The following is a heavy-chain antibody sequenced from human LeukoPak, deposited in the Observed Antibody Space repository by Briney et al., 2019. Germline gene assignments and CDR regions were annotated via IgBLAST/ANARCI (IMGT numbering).Heavy chain of an antibody. CDR3: ASTRYYHDSSGYYPVPFFDY. V-gene: IGHV4-59*01. Sequence: SETLSLTCTVSGSSISSYYWSWIRQPPGKGLEWIGYIYYVGSADYNPSLKSRVTISVDTSKNQFSLNLSSVTAADTAVYYCASTRYYHDSSGYYPVPFFDYWGQGTLVTVSS. CDR2: IYYVGSA. D-gene: IGHD3-22*01. CDR1: GSSISSYY. J-gene: IGHJ4*02.